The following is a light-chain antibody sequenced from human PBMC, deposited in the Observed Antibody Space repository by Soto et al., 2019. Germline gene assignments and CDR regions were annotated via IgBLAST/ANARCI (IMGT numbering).Light chain of an antibody. J-gene: IGKJ1*01. Sequence: EIVLTQSPGTLSLSPGERATLSCRASQSVSSSYLAWYQQKPGQDPRLLIYGASSRATGIPDRFSGSGSGTDFTLTISRLEPEDFAVYYCQQYGSSRPFGQGTKVEIK. V-gene: IGKV3-20*01. CDR3: QQYGSSRP. CDR1: QSVSSSY. CDR2: GAS.